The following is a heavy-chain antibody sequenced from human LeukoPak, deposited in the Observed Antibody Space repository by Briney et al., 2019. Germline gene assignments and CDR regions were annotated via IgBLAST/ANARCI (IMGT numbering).Heavy chain of an antibody. CDR3: ARGYHGYGYGYNPDY. Sequence: GASVKVSCKASGYTFTGYYMHWVRQAPGQGLEWMGWINPNSGGTNYAQKFQGRVTMTRDTSISTAYMELSRLRSDDTAVYYCARGYHGYGYGYNPDYWGQGTLVTVSS. J-gene: IGHJ4*02. CDR1: GYTFTGYY. D-gene: IGHD5-18*01. V-gene: IGHV1-2*02. CDR2: INPNSGGT.